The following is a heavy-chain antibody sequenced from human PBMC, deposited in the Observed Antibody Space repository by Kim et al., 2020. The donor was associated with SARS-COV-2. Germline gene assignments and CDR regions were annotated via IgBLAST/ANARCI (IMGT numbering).Heavy chain of an antibody. Sequence: GGSLRLSCAASGFTFSSYAMHWVRQAPGKGLEWVAVISYDGSNKYYADSVKGRFTISRDNSKNTLYLQMNSLRAEDTAVYYCARADLFKYSSSWYLDYWGQGTLVTVSS. D-gene: IGHD6-13*01. CDR3: ARADLFKYSSSWYLDY. CDR2: ISYDGSNK. CDR1: GFTFSSYA. V-gene: IGHV3-30*04. J-gene: IGHJ4*02.